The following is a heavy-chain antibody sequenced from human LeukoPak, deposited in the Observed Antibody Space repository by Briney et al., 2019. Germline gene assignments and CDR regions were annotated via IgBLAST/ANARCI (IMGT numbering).Heavy chain of an antibody. Sequence: ASVKVSCKASGYTFTSYGISWVRQAPGQGLEWMGWISAYNGNTNYAQKLQGRVTMTTDTSTSTAYMELSSLRSEDTAVYYCARGRPSYNWNDNYYYYYGMDVWGQGTTVTVSS. D-gene: IGHD1-20*01. CDR1: GYTFTSYG. V-gene: IGHV1-18*01. J-gene: IGHJ6*02. CDR2: ISAYNGNT. CDR3: ARGRPSYNWNDNYYYYYGMDV.